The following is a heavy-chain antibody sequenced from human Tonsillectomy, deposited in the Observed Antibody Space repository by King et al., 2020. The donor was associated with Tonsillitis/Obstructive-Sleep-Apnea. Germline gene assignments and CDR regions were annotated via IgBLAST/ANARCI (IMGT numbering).Heavy chain of an antibody. Sequence: TLKESGPVLVKPTETLTLTCTVSGFSLSNAKLGVSWIRQTPGKALEWLAHIFSNDEVSYSTSLKTRLTISKDPFRRQVVLTMTNRDPVDTGTYYCARSVERYSGVAAFDFWGPGTLVTVSS. D-gene: IGHD6-19*01. CDR2: IFSNDEV. CDR1: GFSLSNAKLG. CDR3: ARSVERYSGVAAFDF. J-gene: IGHJ4*02. V-gene: IGHV2-26*01.